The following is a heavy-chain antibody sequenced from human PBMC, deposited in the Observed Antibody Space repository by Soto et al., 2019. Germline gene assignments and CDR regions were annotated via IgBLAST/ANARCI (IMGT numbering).Heavy chain of an antibody. Sequence: GESLKISCKASGYSFTSYWIGWVRQMPGKGLEWMGIIHPGDSDTRYSPSFQGQVTISADKSISTASLQWSSLKASDTAMYYCARIPSTGPYYFDYWGQGTLVTVSS. CDR3: ARIPSTGPYYFDY. J-gene: IGHJ4*02. V-gene: IGHV5-51*01. D-gene: IGHD1-1*01. CDR1: GYSFTSYW. CDR2: IHPGDSDT.